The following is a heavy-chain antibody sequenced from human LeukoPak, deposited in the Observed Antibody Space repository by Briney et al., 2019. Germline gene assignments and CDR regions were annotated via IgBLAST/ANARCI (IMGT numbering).Heavy chain of an antibody. CDR1: GGSFSGYY. V-gene: IGHV4-4*07. Sequence: SETLSLTCAVYGGSFSGYYWSWIRQPAGKGLEWIGRIYTSGSTNYNPSLKSRVTMSVDTSKNQFSLKLSSVTAADTAVYYCARDTGPTAAFDYWGQGTLVTVSS. CDR3: ARDTGPTAAFDY. J-gene: IGHJ4*02. D-gene: IGHD6-13*01. CDR2: IYTSGST.